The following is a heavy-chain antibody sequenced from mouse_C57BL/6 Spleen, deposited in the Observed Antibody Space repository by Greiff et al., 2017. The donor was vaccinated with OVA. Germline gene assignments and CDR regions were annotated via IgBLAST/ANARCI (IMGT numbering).Heavy chain of an antibody. D-gene: IGHD4-1*01. CDR3: ARWEGY. V-gene: IGHV1-50*01. CDR1: GYTFTSYW. J-gene: IGHJ2*01. Sequence: QVQLKQPGAELVKPGASVKLSCKASGYTFTSYWMQWVKQRPGQGLEWIGEIDPSDSYTNYNQKFKGKATLTVDTSSSTAYMQLSSLTSEDSAVYYCARWEGYWGQGTTLTVSS. CDR2: IDPSDSYT.